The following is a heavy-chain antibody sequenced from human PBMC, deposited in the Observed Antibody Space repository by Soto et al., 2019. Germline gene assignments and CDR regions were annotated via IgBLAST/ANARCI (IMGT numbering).Heavy chain of an antibody. CDR1: GSTFSKEW. V-gene: IGHV3-7*03. CDR3: AKHGDCVFDN. D-gene: IGHD2-21*02. CDR2: IKHDGSEI. Sequence: GGSLSLSCAASGSTFSKEWMSCVRQAPGRGLELVANIKHDGSEIYYVDSVKGRFTVSRDNAKNSLYLELNSLRAEDTAVYYCAKHGDCVFDNWVQGTLVTVSS. J-gene: IGHJ4*02.